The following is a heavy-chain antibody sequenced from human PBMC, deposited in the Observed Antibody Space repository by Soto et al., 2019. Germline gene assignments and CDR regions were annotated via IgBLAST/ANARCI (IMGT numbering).Heavy chain of an antibody. D-gene: IGHD1-1*01. V-gene: IGHV3-21*01. CDR1: GFTFSSYS. Sequence: GGSLILSCAASGFTFSSYSMNWVRQAPGKGLEWVSSISSSSSYIYYADSVKGRFTISRDNAKNSLYLQMNSLRAEDTAVYYCARGQEPTSWYYYYGMDVWGQGTTVTVSS. J-gene: IGHJ6*02. CDR2: ISSSSSYI. CDR3: ARGQEPTSWYYYYGMDV.